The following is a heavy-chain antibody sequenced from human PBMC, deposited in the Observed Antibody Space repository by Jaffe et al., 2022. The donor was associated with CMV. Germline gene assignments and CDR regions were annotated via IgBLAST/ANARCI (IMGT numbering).Heavy chain of an antibody. V-gene: IGHV1-69*09. CDR1: GGTFSSYA. CDR2: IIPILGIA. D-gene: IGHD1-20*01. J-gene: IGHJ6*03. CDR3: ARDGPYNWNYWYYYMDV. Sequence: QVQLVQSGAEVKKPGSSVKVSCKASGGTFSSYAISWVRQAPGQGLEWMGRIIPILGIANYAQKFQGRVTITADKSTSTAYMELSSLRSEDTAVYYCARDGPYNWNYWYYYMDVWGKGTTVTVSS.